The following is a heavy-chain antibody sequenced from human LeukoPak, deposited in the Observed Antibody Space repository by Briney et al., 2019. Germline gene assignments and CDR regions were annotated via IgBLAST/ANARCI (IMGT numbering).Heavy chain of an antibody. Sequence: SETLSLTCTVSGGSISSYYWSWIRQPPGKGLEWIGYIYYSGSTKYNPSLKRRVTISVDTSNNPFSLKLTSAPAADTAVYYCARAPPIFGVVTNRPGGPDWFDPWGQGTLVTVSS. J-gene: IGHJ5*02. CDR1: GGSISSYY. D-gene: IGHD3-3*02. V-gene: IGHV4-59*01. CDR3: ARAPPIFGVVTNRPGGPDWFDP. CDR2: IYYSGST.